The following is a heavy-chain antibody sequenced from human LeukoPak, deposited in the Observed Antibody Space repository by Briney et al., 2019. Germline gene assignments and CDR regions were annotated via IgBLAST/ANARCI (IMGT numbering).Heavy chain of an antibody. Sequence: GGSLRLSCAASGFTLSSYAMSWVRQAPGKGLEWVSAISGSGGSTYYADSVKGRFTISRDNSKNTLYLQMNSLRAEDTAVYYCAKENHYCSSTSCYASNDAFDIWGQGTMVTVSS. D-gene: IGHD2-2*01. J-gene: IGHJ3*02. CDR1: GFTLSSYA. CDR3: AKENHYCSSTSCYASNDAFDI. V-gene: IGHV3-23*01. CDR2: ISGSGGST.